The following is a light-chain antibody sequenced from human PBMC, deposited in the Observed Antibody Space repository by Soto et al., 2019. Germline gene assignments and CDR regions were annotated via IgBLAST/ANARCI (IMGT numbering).Light chain of an antibody. Sequence: EIVLTQSPGTLSLSPGERATLSCRASQSVSSDYLAWYQQKPGQAPRLLIYGASSRATGIPDRFSGSGSGTDFTLTISRLEPEDFAVDYCQQYGGSPRYTFGQGTKLEIK. V-gene: IGKV3-20*01. CDR1: QSVSSDY. CDR2: GAS. CDR3: QQYGGSPRYT. J-gene: IGKJ2*01.